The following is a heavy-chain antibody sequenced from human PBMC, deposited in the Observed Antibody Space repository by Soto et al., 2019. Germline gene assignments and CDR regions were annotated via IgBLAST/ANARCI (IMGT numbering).Heavy chain of an antibody. CDR2: ISYDGSNK. J-gene: IGHJ3*02. CDR3: SSSSWGHDAFDI. Sequence: GGSLRLSCAASGFTFSSYGMHWVRQAPGKGLEWVAVISYDGSNKYYADSVKGRFTISRDNSKNTLYLQMNSLRAEDTAVYYCSSSSWGHDAFDIWGQGTMVTVSS. V-gene: IGHV3-30*03. CDR1: GFTFSSYG. D-gene: IGHD6-13*01.